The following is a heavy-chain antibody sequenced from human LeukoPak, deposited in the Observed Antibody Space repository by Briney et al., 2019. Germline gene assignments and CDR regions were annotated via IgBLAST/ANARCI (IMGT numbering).Heavy chain of an antibody. Sequence: GGSLRLSCAASGFTFSSYDMYWVRQAPGKGLEWVAFIRYDGSNKYYADSVKGRFTISRDNSENTLYLQMNSLRAEDTAVYYRAKDVSHSSGWYGDYWGQGTLVTVSS. D-gene: IGHD6-19*01. V-gene: IGHV3-30*02. CDR3: AKDVSHSSGWYGDY. CDR1: GFTFSSYD. J-gene: IGHJ4*02. CDR2: IRYDGSNK.